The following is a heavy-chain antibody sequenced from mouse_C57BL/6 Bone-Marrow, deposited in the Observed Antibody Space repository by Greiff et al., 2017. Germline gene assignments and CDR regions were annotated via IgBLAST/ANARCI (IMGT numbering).Heavy chain of an antibody. D-gene: IGHD1-1*01. Sequence: QVQLQQSGAELARPGASVKLSCKASGYTFTSYGISWVKQRTGQGLEWIGEIYPRSGNTYYNEKFKGKATLTADKSSSTAYMELRSLTSEDSAVYFCASVSHYCSSAWFAYWGQGTLVTVSA. CDR3: ASVSHYCSSAWFAY. CDR1: GYTFTSYG. J-gene: IGHJ3*01. CDR2: IYPRSGNT. V-gene: IGHV1-81*01.